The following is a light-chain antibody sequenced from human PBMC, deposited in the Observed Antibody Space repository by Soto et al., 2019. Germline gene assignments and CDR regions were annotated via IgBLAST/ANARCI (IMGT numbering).Light chain of an antibody. Sequence: EIVLTQSPGTLSLSPGERATLSCRASQSVSNNYLAWYQQKPGQAPRLLIYGASSRATGIPDRFSADGSGTDFTLTISTLEPEDFAVYYCQQYGGSPPYTFGQGTKLEIK. CDR2: GAS. V-gene: IGKV3-20*01. J-gene: IGKJ2*01. CDR3: QQYGGSPPYT. CDR1: QSVSNNY.